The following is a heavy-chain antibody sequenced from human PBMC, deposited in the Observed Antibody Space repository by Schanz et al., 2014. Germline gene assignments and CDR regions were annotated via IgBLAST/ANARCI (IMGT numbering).Heavy chain of an antibody. Sequence: QVRLVESGGGVVQPGRSLRLSCAASGFTLSSYGMHWVRQAPGKGLEWVAFINSDGTKRFYADSVKSRFTISRDNSRNTLYLQVNSLRAEDTAIYYCAKDAPYPFDLWGRGTLITVSS. J-gene: IGHJ2*01. V-gene: IGHV3-30*18. CDR1: GFTLSSYG. CDR3: AKDAPYPFDL. CDR2: INSDGTKR.